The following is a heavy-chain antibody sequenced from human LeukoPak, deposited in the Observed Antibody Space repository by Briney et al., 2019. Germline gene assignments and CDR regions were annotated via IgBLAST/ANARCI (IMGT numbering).Heavy chain of an antibody. Sequence: GESLKISCKASGYTFTIYWIGWVRQMPGEGLEWMGIINPGDSSTRYSPSFQGQVTISVDKSINTAYLQWSSLKASDTAMYYCARESYGSASYWGQGTLVTVSS. J-gene: IGHJ4*02. CDR2: INPGDSST. V-gene: IGHV5-51*01. CDR3: ARESYGSASY. CDR1: GYTFTIYW. D-gene: IGHD3-10*01.